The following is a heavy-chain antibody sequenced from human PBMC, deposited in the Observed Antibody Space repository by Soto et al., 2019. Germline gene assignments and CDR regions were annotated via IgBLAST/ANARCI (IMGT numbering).Heavy chain of an antibody. CDR3: ARGVAGPLHWFDP. D-gene: IGHD6-19*01. V-gene: IGHV1-3*01. J-gene: IGHJ5*02. CDR1: GYTFTSYS. Sequence: GASVKVSCKASGYTFTSYSMHWVRQAPGQRLEWMGWINAGNGNTKYSQKFQGRVTITRDTSASTAYMELSSLRSEDTAVYYCARGVAGPLHWFDPWGQGTLVTVSS. CDR2: INAGNGNT.